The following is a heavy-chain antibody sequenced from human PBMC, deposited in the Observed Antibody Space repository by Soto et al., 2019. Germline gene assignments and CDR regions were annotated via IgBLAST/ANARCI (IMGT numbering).Heavy chain of an antibody. CDR2: LYSDGST. CDR1: GFTVNRYY. D-gene: IGHD1-26*01. CDR3: ARIQPGSYYN. V-gene: IGHV3-66*01. Sequence: QVVESGGGLVQPGGSLRLSCAASGFTVNRYYMSWVRQAPGKGLEWVSILYSDGSTYYAESVKGRFIISRDISKSTLFLQVKSLRSEDTAIYYCARIQPGSYYNWGQGTLVTVSS. J-gene: IGHJ4*02.